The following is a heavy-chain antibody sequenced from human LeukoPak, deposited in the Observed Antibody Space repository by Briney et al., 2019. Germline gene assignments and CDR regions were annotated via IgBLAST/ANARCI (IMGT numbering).Heavy chain of an antibody. CDR1: GGTFSSYA. J-gene: IGHJ4*02. CDR2: IIPIFGTA. CDR3: ALNTVAGTDWYGYYFDY. V-gene: IGHV1-69*13. Sequence: GASVNVSCKASGGTFSSYAISWVRQAPGQGLEWMGGIIPIFGTANYAQKFQGRVTITADESTSTAYMELSSLRSEDTAVYYCALNTVAGTDWYGYYFDYWGQGTLVTVSS. D-gene: IGHD6-19*01.